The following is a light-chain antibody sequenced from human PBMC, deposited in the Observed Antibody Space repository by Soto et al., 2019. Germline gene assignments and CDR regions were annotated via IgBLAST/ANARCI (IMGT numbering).Light chain of an antibody. CDR1: ETVATN. CDR2: GAS. J-gene: IGKJ1*01. CDR3: QQYFEWPPMT. V-gene: IGKV3-15*01. Sequence: VMTQSPATLSVSPGERATRSCWASETVATNLAWYQQKPGQAPRLLISGASTRAAGISDRFRGSGSGTEFTLTISSLRSEDSAIYYCQQYFEWPPMTFGQGTKVDIK.